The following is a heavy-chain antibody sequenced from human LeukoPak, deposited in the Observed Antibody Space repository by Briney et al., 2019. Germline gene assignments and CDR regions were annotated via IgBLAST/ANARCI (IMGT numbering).Heavy chain of an antibody. Sequence: SETLSLTCTVSGGSISSGNSYWGWIRQPPGKGLEWIANIYYSGSTYYNPSLKSRVTISVDTSKNQFSLKLNSVTAADTAVYYCARLHPGASGYGLDYWGQGTLVTVSS. J-gene: IGHJ4*02. D-gene: IGHD5-12*01. CDR3: ARLHPGASGYGLDY. V-gene: IGHV4-39*01. CDR2: IYYSGST. CDR1: GGSISSGNSY.